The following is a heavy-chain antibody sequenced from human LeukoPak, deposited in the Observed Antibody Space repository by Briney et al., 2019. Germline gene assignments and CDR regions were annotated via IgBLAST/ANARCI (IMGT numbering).Heavy chain of an antibody. CDR2: LSSSSGAI. J-gene: IGHJ6*02. D-gene: IGHD3-10*01. Sequence: PGGSLRLSCAASGFTFTYFSMNWVRQARGKGLEWLSYLSSSSGAIYYADSVKGRFTISKDNARNTLYLQMNSLRDEDTGVYYCARSGKPYGLDVWGQGTTVTVSS. V-gene: IGHV3-48*02. CDR3: ARSGKPYGLDV. CDR1: GFTFTYFS.